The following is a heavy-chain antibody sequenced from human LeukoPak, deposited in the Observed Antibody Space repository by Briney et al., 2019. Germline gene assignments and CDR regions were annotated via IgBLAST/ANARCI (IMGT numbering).Heavy chain of an antibody. CDR3: ARGSGGYWYFDL. D-gene: IGHD3-10*01. Sequence: PGGSLRLSCAASGFTFSSYSMNWVRQAPGKGLEWVSSISSSSSYIDYADSVKGRFTISRDNAKNSLYLQMNSLRAEDTAVYYCARGSGGYWYFDLWGRGTLVTVSS. CDR2: ISSSSSYI. CDR1: GFTFSSYS. V-gene: IGHV3-21*01. J-gene: IGHJ2*01.